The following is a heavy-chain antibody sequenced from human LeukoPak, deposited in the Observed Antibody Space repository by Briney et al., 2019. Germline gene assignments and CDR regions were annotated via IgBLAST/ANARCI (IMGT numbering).Heavy chain of an antibody. CDR2: MTTYNRTT. V-gene: IGHV1-18*01. D-gene: IGHD6-6*01. Sequence: SVTVSCKPSVYRFTTYVITWVRQAPGQGLEGMGWMTTYNRTTNYARKLQGTFTMTTDTSTHAAYLELRSLRPCDTAVYCCAILIEYMTSSSVFDIWGQGRMVTVSS. J-gene: IGHJ3*02. CDR3: AILIEYMTSSSVFDI. CDR1: VYRFTTYV.